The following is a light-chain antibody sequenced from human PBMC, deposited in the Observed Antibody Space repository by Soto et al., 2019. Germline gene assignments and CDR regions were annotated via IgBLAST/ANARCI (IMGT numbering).Light chain of an antibody. J-gene: IGKJ1*01. CDR1: QSVSSSY. CDR2: GAS. V-gene: IGKV3-20*01. CDR3: QQYDNWPWT. Sequence: PGERATLSCSASQSVSSSYLAWYQQKPGQAPRLFIHGASSRATGVPERFSGSGSGTDFTLTISSLQSDDFAVYYCQQYDNWPWTFGQGTKVDIK.